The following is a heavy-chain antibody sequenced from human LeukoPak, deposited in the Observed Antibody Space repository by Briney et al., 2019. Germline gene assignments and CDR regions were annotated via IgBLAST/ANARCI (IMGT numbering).Heavy chain of an antibody. CDR2: IYYSGST. D-gene: IGHD4-11*01. J-gene: IGHJ6*03. V-gene: IGHV4-31*03. CDR3: ARAPKGMTTVRYYYYYYMDV. Sequence: SQTLSLTCTVSSGSITSGGYYWNWIRQHPGKGLEWIGYIYYSGSTFYNPSHKSRVTMSVDTSKNQFSLKLSSVTAADTAVYYCARAPKGMTTVRYYYYYYMDVWGKGTTVTVSS. CDR1: SGSITSGGYY.